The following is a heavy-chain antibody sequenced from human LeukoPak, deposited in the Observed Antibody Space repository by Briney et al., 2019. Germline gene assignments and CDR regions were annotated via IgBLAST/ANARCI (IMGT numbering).Heavy chain of an antibody. D-gene: IGHD7-27*01. V-gene: IGHV4-59*01. CDR1: GGSISSYY. CDR3: ASNTGTVFDY. CDR2: VYYSGST. J-gene: IGHJ4*02. Sequence: SETLSLTCTVSGGSISSYYWSWIRQPPGKGLEWIGYVYYSGSTEYNPSLRSRVTISLEMSRHQFSLNLTSVTAADTAVYYCASNTGTVFDYWGQGALVTVSS.